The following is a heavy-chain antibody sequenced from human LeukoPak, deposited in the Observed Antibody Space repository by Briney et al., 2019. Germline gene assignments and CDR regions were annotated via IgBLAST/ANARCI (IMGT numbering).Heavy chain of an antibody. Sequence: GGSLRLSCLHSVFSFRSYAMQCVRQPPGKGLEYVSSISLTGGTTHYADSVRGRFTISRDNAKNTLYLQMTSLRAEDTAVYFCVKHPNNLWCYFDYWGQGTLVTVSP. CDR3: VKHPNNLWCYFDY. J-gene: IGHJ4*02. CDR1: VFSFRSYA. D-gene: IGHD4/OR15-4a*01. V-gene: IGHV3-64D*06. CDR2: ISLTGGTT.